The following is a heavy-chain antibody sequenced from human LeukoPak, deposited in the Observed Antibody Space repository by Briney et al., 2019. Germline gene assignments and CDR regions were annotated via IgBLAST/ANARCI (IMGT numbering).Heavy chain of an antibody. Sequence: SETLSLTCAVYGGSFSGYYWSWIRQPPGKGLEWIGEINHSGSTNYNPSLKSRVTISVDTSKNQFSLKLSSVTAAGTAVYYCARRPYYDYVWGSYRFDYWGQGTLVTVSS. D-gene: IGHD3-16*02. J-gene: IGHJ4*02. CDR3: ARRPYYDYVWGSYRFDY. V-gene: IGHV4-34*01. CDR2: INHSGST. CDR1: GGSFSGYY.